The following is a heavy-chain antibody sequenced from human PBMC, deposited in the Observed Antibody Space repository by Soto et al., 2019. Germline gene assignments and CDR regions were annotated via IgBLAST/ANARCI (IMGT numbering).Heavy chain of an antibody. Sequence: SETLSLTCTVSGGSISSYYWSWIRQPPGKGLEWIGYIYYSGSTNYNPSLKSRVTISVDTSKNQFSLKLSSVTAADTAVYYCASGRRDDILTGYPLTRYYYYYMDVWGKGTTVTVSS. V-gene: IGHV4-59*01. CDR1: GGSISSYY. CDR2: IYYSGST. CDR3: ASGRRDDILTGYPLTRYYYYYMDV. J-gene: IGHJ6*03. D-gene: IGHD3-9*01.